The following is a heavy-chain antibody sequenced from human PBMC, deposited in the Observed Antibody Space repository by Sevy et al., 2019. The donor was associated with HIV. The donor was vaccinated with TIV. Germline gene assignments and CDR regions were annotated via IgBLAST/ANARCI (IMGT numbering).Heavy chain of an antibody. J-gene: IGHJ4*02. V-gene: IGHV3-30*18. CDR3: VKGGVTWELLDY. Sequence: GGSLRLSCAASGFIFSSYGMHWVRQAPGKGLGWVTIISYDGSSKYYADSVKGRFTISRDNSENILYLQMNSLRTDDTAVYYCVKGGVTWELLDYWGQGTLVTVSS. D-gene: IGHD1-26*01. CDR1: GFIFSSYG. CDR2: ISYDGSSK.